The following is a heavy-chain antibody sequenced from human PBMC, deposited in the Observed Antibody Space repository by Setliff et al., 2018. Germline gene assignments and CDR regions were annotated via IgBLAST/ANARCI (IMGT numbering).Heavy chain of an antibody. CDR2: INTNTGNP. Sequence: ASVKVSCKGSGYTFSTYAIIWMRQAPGQGLEWMGWINTNTGNPSYAQGFTGRFVFSLDTSVSTAYLQISGLKAEDTAIYYCARGSRFGTIVYRGDYYLDVWGKGTTVTVS. CDR3: ARGSRFGTIVYRGDYYLDV. J-gene: IGHJ6*03. V-gene: IGHV7-4-1*02. CDR1: GYTFSTYA. D-gene: IGHD3-10*01.